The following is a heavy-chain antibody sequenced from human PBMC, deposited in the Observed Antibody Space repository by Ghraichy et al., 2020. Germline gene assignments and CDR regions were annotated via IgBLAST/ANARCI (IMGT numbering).Heavy chain of an antibody. CDR2: ISAYNGNT. D-gene: IGHD4-17*01. Sequence: ASVKVSCKASGYTFTSYGISWVRQAPGQGLEWMGWISAYNGNTNYAQKLQGRVTMTTDTSTSTAYMELRSLRSDDTAVYYCARSPYGDYGPYNYFDYWGQGTLVTVSS. CDR3: ARSPYGDYGPYNYFDY. J-gene: IGHJ4*02. V-gene: IGHV1-18*01. CDR1: GYTFTSYG.